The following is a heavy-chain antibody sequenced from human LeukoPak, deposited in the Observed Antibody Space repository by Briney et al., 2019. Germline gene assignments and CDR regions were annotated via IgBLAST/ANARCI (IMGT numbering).Heavy chain of an antibody. D-gene: IGHD3-16*01. J-gene: IGHJ4*02. V-gene: IGHV4-59*01. CDR3: ASRRWGSFDY. CDR1: GGSISSYY. Sequence: ETLXLTXTVSGGSISSYYWSWIRQPPGKGLEWIGYIYYSGSTNYNPSLKSRVTISVDTSKNQFSLKLSSVTAADAAVYYCASRRWGSFDYWGQGTLVTVSS. CDR2: IYYSGST.